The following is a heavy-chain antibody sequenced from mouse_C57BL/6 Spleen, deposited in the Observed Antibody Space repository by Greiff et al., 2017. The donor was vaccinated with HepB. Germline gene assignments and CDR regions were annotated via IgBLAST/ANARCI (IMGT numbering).Heavy chain of an antibody. J-gene: IGHJ1*01. Sequence: VQLQQSGAELVRPGASVKLSCTASGFNIKDDYMHWVKQRPEQGLEWIGWIDPENGDTEYASKFQGKATITADTSSNTAYLQLSSLTSEDTAVYYCTTWTVYGSSSYWYFDVWGPGTTVTVSS. CDR2: IDPENGDT. V-gene: IGHV14-4*01. D-gene: IGHD1-1*01. CDR1: GFNIKDDY. CDR3: TTWTVYGSSSYWYFDV.